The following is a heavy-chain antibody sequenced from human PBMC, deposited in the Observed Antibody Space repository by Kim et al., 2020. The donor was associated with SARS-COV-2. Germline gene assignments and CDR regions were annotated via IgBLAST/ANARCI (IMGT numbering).Heavy chain of an antibody. D-gene: IGHD3-16*02. J-gene: IGHJ4*02. V-gene: IGHV1-69*13. CDR3: ARALRLGELSRGY. Sequence: SVKVSCKASGGTFSSYAISWVRQAPGQGLEWMGGIIPIFGTANYAQKFQGRVTITADESTSTAYMELSSLRSEDTAVYYCARALRLGELSRGYWGQGTLVTVSS. CDR2: IIPIFGTA. CDR1: GGTFSSYA.